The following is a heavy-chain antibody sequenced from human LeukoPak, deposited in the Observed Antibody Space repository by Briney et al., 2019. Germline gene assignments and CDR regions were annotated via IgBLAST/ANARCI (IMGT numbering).Heavy chain of an antibody. V-gene: IGHV1-2*02. Sequence: ASVKVSCKASGYTFTGYYMHWVRQAPGQGLEWMGWINPNSGGTNYAQKFQGRVTMTRDTSISTAYMELSRLRSDDTAVYYCARHSTVTHAAFDIWGQGTMVTVSS. CDR3: ARHSTVTHAAFDI. CDR1: GYTFTGYY. D-gene: IGHD4-17*01. J-gene: IGHJ3*02. CDR2: INPNSGGT.